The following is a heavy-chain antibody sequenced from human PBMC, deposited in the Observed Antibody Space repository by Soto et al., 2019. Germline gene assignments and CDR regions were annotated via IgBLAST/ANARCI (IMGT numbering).Heavy chain of an antibody. V-gene: IGHV4-38-2*02. CDR3: AGEEVIGGYVF. D-gene: IGHD5-12*01. Sequence: SETLSLTCAVSGYSISSGYYWGWIRQPPGKGLEWIGSIYHSGSTYYNPSLRSRVTISVDTSKNQFSLKLSSVTAAETAVYYCAGEEVIGGYVFWGQGTLVTVSS. CDR1: GYSISSGYY. J-gene: IGHJ4*02. CDR2: IYHSGST.